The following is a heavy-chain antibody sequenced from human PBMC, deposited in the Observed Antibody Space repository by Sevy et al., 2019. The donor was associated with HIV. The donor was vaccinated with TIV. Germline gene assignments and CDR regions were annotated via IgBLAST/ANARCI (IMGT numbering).Heavy chain of an antibody. CDR2: ISYDGSNK. D-gene: IGHD6-13*01. Sequence: GGSLRLSCAASGFTFSSYAMHWVRQAPGKGLEWVAVISYDGSNKYYEDSVKGRFTISRDNSKKTVYLQVNSLRGEDTAVYYCARASISRAAGTVGYFDYWGQGTLVTVSS. CDR3: ARASISRAAGTVGYFDY. CDR1: GFTFSSYA. V-gene: IGHV3-30-3*01. J-gene: IGHJ4*02.